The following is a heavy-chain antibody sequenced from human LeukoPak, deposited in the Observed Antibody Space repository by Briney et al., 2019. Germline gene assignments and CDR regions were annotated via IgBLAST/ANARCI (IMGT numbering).Heavy chain of an antibody. D-gene: IGHD1-26*01. CDR2: IWYDGSNK. Sequence: GGSLRLSCAAFGFTFGIYGMHWVRQAPGKGLEWVAVIWYDGSNKYYADSVKGRFTISRDNSKNTLYLQMNSLRAEDTAVYYCARDHSGSYYGRGFDYWGQGTLVTVSS. J-gene: IGHJ4*02. CDR1: GFTFGIYG. V-gene: IGHV3-33*01. CDR3: ARDHSGSYYGRGFDY.